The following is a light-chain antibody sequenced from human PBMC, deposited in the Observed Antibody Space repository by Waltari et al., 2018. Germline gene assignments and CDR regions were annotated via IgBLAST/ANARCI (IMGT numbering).Light chain of an antibody. CDR1: QSLLHRTGNNY. CDR2: LGF. J-gene: IGKJ2*01. CDR3: MQALQNPPT. Sequence: DVAMTQSPLSLPVRLGEPASISCSSNQSLLHRTGNNYLDWYLQKPGRSPHLLIYLGFNRASGVPDRFSGSGSGTDFTLKISRVEAEDVGLYYCMQALQNPPTFGRGTRVEF. V-gene: IGKV2-28*01.